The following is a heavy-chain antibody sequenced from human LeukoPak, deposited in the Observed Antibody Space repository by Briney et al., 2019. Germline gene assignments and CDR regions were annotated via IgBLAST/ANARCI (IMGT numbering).Heavy chain of an antibody. D-gene: IGHD4-17*01. J-gene: IGHJ4*02. Sequence: PGGSLRLSCAASGFTFSSCAMHWVRQAPGKGLEWVAVISYDGSNKYYADSVKGRFTISRDNSKNTLYLQMNSLRAEDTAVYYCARDLITVTGGPFDYWGQGTLVTVSS. CDR2: ISYDGSNK. CDR3: ARDLITVTGGPFDY. V-gene: IGHV3-30*04. CDR1: GFTFSSCA.